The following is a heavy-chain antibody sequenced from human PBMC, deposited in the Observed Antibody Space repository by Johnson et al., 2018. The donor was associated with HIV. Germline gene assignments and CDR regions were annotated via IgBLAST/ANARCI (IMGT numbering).Heavy chain of an antibody. CDR1: GFSFRKYG. Sequence: QEQLVESGGGVVQPGRSLRLSCAASGFSFRKYGIHWVRQAPGKGLEWVAVISYDGSNKYYADSVKGRFTISGDNSKNTLYLHMSSLRLEDTVVYYCAKGQVARGAFDIWGQGTTVTVSS. V-gene: IGHV3-30*19. CDR3: AKGQVARGAFDI. CDR2: ISYDGSNK. J-gene: IGHJ3*02.